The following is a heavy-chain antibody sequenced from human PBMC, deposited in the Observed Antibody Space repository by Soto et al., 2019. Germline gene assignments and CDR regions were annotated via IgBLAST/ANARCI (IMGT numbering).Heavy chain of an antibody. D-gene: IGHD2-2*01. CDR3: EREKDSCTSTRCRPHIDY. V-gene: IGHV4-4*02. CDR1: GGSVSSLDW. CDR2: IYHSGSS. J-gene: IGHJ4*02. Sequence: QVHLQESGPGLVEPSGTLSLTCAVSGGSVSSLDWWSWVRQPPGKGLEWIGEIYHSGSSYYNPSLKTRATISMDRSKNQFSLKLTSVTAADTGVYYCEREKDSCTSTRCRPHIDYWGQGTLVTVSS.